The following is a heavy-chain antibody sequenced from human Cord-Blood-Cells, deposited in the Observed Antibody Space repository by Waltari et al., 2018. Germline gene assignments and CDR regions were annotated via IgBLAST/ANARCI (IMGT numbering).Heavy chain of an antibody. CDR3: ARQKIWSGYYTYYFDY. J-gene: IGHJ4*02. V-gene: IGHV4-39*01. CDR1: GGSIRSSSYY. D-gene: IGHD3-3*01. Sequence: QLQLQESGPGLVTPSETLSHTCTVSGGSIRSSSYYWGWIRQPPGKGLEWIGSIYYSGSTYYNPSLKSRVTISVDTSKNQFSLKLSSVTAADTAVYYCARQKIWSGYYTYYFDYWGQGTLVTVSS. CDR2: IYYSGST.